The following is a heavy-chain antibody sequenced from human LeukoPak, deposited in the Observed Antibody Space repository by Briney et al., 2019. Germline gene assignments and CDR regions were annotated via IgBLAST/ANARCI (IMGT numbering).Heavy chain of an antibody. D-gene: IGHD3-16*02. CDR3: ARGEYYDYVWGSYRSVDY. CDR1: GGSFSGYC. Sequence: PSETLSLTCAVYGGSFSGYCWSWIRQSPGKGLEWIGEINHSGSTNYNPSLKSRVTISVDTCKNQFSLKLSSVTAADTAVYYCARGEYYDYVWGSYRSVDYWGQGTLVTVSS. J-gene: IGHJ4*02. V-gene: IGHV4-34*01. CDR2: INHSGST.